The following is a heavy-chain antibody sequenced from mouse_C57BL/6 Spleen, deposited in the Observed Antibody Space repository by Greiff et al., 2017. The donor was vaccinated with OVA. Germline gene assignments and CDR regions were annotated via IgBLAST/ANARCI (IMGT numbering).Heavy chain of an antibody. Sequence: VQLQQSGAELVRPGTSVKVSFKASGYAFTNYLIEWVKQRPGQGLEWIGVINPGSGGTNYNEKFKGKATLTADKSSSTAYMQLSSLTSEDSAVYFCARVGDEAMDYWGQGTSVTVSS. V-gene: IGHV1-54*01. CDR1: GYAFTNYL. J-gene: IGHJ4*01. CDR3: ARVGDEAMDY. CDR2: INPGSGGT.